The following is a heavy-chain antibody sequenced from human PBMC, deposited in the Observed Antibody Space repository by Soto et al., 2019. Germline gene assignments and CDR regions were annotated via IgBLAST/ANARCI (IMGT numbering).Heavy chain of an antibody. CDR1: GFTFSSYG. V-gene: IGHV3-30*18. CDR2: ISYEGSNK. Sequence: QVQLVESGGGVVQPGRSLRLSCAASGFTFSSYGIHWVRRAPGKGLEWAAFISYEGSNKYYADSVKGRFTVSRDNSKNTLYLQMNSLRAEDTAVYYCAKVGPAYSGYHYFDYWGQGTLVTVSS. D-gene: IGHD5-12*01. CDR3: AKVGPAYSGYHYFDY. J-gene: IGHJ4*02.